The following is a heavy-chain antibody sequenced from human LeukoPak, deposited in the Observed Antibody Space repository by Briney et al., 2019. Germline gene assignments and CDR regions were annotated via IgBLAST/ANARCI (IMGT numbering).Heavy chain of an antibody. CDR2: ISPRSGDT. D-gene: IGHD3-10*01. CDR1: GYSFTDYY. J-gene: IGHJ4*02. Sequence: ASVKVSCKASGYSFTDYYMHWVRQAPGQGLEWMGWISPRSGDTRYAQKFQGRVTMTRDTSTNTVDMDLSGLTSDDTAVFYCARGREIHGGSDTKSDDYWGQGTLVTVSS. CDR3: ARGREIHGGSDTKSDDY. V-gene: IGHV1-2*02.